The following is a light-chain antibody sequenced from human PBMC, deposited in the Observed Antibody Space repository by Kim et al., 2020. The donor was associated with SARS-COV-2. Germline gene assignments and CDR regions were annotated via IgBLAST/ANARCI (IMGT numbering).Light chain of an antibody. V-gene: IGKV3-11*01. Sequence: SPGERATLSCRASQSVSSYLAWYQQKPGQAPRLLIYDASNRATGIPARFSGSGSGTDFTLTISSLEPEDFAVYYCQQRSNWPPVLTFGGGTKLEI. CDR2: DAS. J-gene: IGKJ4*01. CDR3: QQRSNWPPVLT. CDR1: QSVSSY.